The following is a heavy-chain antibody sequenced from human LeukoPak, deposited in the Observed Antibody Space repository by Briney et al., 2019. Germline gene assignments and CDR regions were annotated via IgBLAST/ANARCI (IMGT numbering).Heavy chain of an antibody. J-gene: IGHJ4*02. V-gene: IGHV3-23*01. CDR1: GFTFSSYA. D-gene: IGHD4-17*01. CDR3: AKAGPRKDYEVDY. Sequence: PGGSLRLSCAAPGFTFSSYAMSWVRQAPGKGLEWVSTISNNGGSTYYADSVKGRFTISRDNSKNTLYLQMNSLRAEDTAIYYCAKAGPRKDYEVDYWGQGTLVTVSS. CDR2: ISNNGGST.